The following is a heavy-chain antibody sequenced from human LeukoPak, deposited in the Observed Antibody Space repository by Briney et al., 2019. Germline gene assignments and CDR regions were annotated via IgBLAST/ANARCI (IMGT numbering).Heavy chain of an antibody. CDR1: GYTFSSYH. J-gene: IGHJ4*02. D-gene: IGHD1-1*01. Sequence: ASVKVSCKASGYTFSSYHMHWVRQAPGQGPAWMGIINPSGGSTSYAQKFQGRVTMTWDTSTSTVYMELSSLRSEDTAVYYCAREYPSTYNFDSWGQGTLVTVSS. V-gene: IGHV1-46*01. CDR3: AREYPSTYNFDS. CDR2: INPSGGST.